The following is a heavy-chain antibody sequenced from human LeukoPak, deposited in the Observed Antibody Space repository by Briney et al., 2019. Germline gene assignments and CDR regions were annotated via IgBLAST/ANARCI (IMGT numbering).Heavy chain of an antibody. CDR2: ISGSGGST. D-gene: IGHD2-21*02. CDR3: AAGSAYCGGDCYRWFDP. CDR1: GFTFSSYA. J-gene: IGHJ5*02. Sequence: GGSLRLSCAASGFTFSSYAMSWVRQAPGKGLEWVSTISGSGGSTYYADSVKGRFTISRDNSKKTLYVQMSSLRAEDTAVYYCAAGSAYCGGDCYRWFDPWGQGTLVTVSS. V-gene: IGHV3-23*01.